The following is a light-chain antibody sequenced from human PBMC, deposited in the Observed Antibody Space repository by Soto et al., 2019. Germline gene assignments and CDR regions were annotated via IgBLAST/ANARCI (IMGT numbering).Light chain of an antibody. CDR3: QQYNSYWT. V-gene: IGKV1-17*01. CDR2: AAS. CDR1: QAIRTA. J-gene: IGKJ1*01. Sequence: IQLTQSPSSLSASVGDMVTITCRASQAIRTALGWYQQKPGKVPKLLIYAASTLQSGVQSRFRGSGSGRDFTLTISSLKPEDFATYYCQQYNSYWTFGQGTKVDIK.